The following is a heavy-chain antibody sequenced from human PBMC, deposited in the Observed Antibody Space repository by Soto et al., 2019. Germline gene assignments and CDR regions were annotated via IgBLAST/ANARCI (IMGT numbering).Heavy chain of an antibody. CDR2: VFYGGT. D-gene: IGHD3-16*01. CDR3: ASYRGALYFES. Sequence: LSLTCSVSGRSLSSNYWSWIRQSPDKGLEWLGYVFYGGTDYNPSLGGRVSMSVETSKSQFSLKLTSVTVADTAVYYCASYRGALYFESWGPGILVTVSS. V-gene: IGHV4-59*01. CDR1: GRSLSSNY. J-gene: IGHJ4*02.